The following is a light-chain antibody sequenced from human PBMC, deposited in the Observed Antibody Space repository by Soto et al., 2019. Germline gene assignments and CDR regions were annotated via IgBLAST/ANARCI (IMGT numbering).Light chain of an antibody. CDR2: GAS. J-gene: IGKJ1*01. CDR1: RSISSN. V-gene: IGKV3-15*01. CDR3: HQYNNWPPWT. Sequence: EIVMTQSPATLSVSPGERATLSCRASRSISSNLAWFQQKPGQAPRLLIYGASTRATGIPARFSGSGSGTEFTLTISSLQSEDFAVYHCHQYNNWPPWTFGQGTKVEIK.